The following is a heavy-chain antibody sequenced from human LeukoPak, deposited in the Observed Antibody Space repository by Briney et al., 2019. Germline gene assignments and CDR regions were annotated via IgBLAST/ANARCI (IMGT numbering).Heavy chain of an antibody. CDR2: INPSGGGT. CDR1: GYTFTSFN. V-gene: IGHV1-46*01. Sequence: GASVKASCKASGYTFTSFNIHWVRQAPGQGLEWMGIINPSGGGTRNAQKFQGRVTMTRDTSTRTVYMELSSLRSEDTAVYYCARVSRTMIVEGGWFGGDYWGQGTLVTVSS. D-gene: IGHD3-22*01. CDR3: ARVSRTMIVEGGWFGGDY. J-gene: IGHJ4*02.